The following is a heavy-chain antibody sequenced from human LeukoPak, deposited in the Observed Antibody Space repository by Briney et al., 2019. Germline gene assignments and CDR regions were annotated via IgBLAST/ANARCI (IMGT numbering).Heavy chain of an antibody. Sequence: GGSPRLSCAASGFTFSSYAMSWVRQAPGKGLEWVSAISRSGGSTYYADSVKGRFTISRDNSKNTLYLQMNSLRAEDTAVYYCAATVTTRGFDPWGQGTLVTVSS. CDR3: AATVTTRGFDP. D-gene: IGHD4-17*01. CDR1: GFTFSSYA. J-gene: IGHJ5*02. CDR2: ISRSGGST. V-gene: IGHV3-23*01.